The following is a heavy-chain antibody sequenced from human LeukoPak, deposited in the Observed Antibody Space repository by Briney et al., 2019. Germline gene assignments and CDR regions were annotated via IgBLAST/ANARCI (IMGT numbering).Heavy chain of an antibody. CDR3: ARTHHYYYDSSGYYYGNWFDP. CDR2: VDHSGST. D-gene: IGHD3-22*01. V-gene: IGHV4-38-2*02. Sequence: SETLSLTCTVSGYSISSGYYWGWIRQPPGKGLEWSGRVDHSGSTYYNPSLKSRVAISVDTSKDQFSLKLSSVTAADTAVYYCARTHHYYYDSSGYYYGNWFDPWGQGTLVTVSS. J-gene: IGHJ5*02. CDR1: GYSISSGYY.